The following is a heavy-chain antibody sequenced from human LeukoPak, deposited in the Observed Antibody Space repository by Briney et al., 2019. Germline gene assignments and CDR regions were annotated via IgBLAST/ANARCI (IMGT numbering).Heavy chain of an antibody. CDR3: ARGGYSYGVDY. D-gene: IGHD5-18*01. CDR2: IYSGGST. Sequence: GGSLRLSCAASGFTVSSNCMSWVRQAPGKGLECVSVIYSGGSTYYADSVKGRFTISRDNSKNTLYLQMNSLRAEDTAVYYCARGGYSYGVDYWGQGTLVTVSS. J-gene: IGHJ4*02. CDR1: GFTVSSNC. V-gene: IGHV3-53*01.